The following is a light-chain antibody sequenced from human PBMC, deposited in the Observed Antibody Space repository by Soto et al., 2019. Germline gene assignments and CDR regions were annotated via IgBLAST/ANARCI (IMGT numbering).Light chain of an antibody. V-gene: IGKV3-15*01. Sequence: QRVSPGERSTLSCRFSQSVRNKVAWYQHKPGQAPRVIIYDTSTRAAGIPARFSGSGSGTEFTLTISILQSEDFAFYYCQQYHNCHSWTCRQGTKGVI. CDR1: QSVRNK. CDR3: QQYHNCHSWT. J-gene: IGKJ1*01. CDR2: DTS.